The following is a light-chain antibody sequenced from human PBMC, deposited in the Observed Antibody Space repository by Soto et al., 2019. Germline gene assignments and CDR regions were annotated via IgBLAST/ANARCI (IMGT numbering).Light chain of an antibody. Sequence: QSALTQPPSASGSPGQSVTISCTGTSSDVGGYNYVSWYQQHPGKAPKLIIYEVSKRPSGVPDRFSGSKSGKTASLTVSGLQAEDEADYYCSSYASSDTLVFGGGTQLTVL. CDR1: SSDVGGYNY. J-gene: IGLJ2*01. V-gene: IGLV2-8*01. CDR2: EVS. CDR3: SSYASSDTLV.